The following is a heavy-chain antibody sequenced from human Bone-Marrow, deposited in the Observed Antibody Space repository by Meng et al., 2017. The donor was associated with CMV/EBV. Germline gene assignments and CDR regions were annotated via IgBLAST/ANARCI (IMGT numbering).Heavy chain of an antibody. CDR3: AREGSNSSHDY. D-gene: IGHD6-13*01. V-gene: IGHV4-39*07. CDR1: GGSISSSSYY. CDR2: IYYSGST. J-gene: IGHJ4*02. Sequence: GSLRLSCTVSGGSISSSSYYWGWIRQPPGKGLEWIGSIYYSGSTYYNPSLKSRVTISVDTSKNQFSLKLSSVTAADTAVYYCAREGSNSSHDYWGQGTLVTVDS.